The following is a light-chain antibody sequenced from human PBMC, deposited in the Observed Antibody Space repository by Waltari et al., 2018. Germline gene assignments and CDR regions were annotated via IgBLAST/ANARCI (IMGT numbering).Light chain of an antibody. J-gene: IGLJ3*02. Sequence: QSVLTQPPSASGTPGQRVTIACSGRLPNIESNTVNWYRQLPGTAPKLLIYGDNQRPSGVPDRFSGSKSGTSASLAISGLQSADEADYYCAGWDDSLNGPVFGGGTKLTVL. CDR2: GDN. CDR1: LPNIESNT. CDR3: AGWDDSLNGPV. V-gene: IGLV1-44*01.